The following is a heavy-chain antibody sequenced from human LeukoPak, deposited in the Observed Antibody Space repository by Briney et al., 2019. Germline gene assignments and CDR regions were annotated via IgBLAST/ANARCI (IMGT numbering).Heavy chain of an antibody. D-gene: IGHD3-22*01. J-gene: IGHJ3*02. CDR3: ARACYYDSSGPNDAFGI. CDR2: ISSSSSTI. Sequence: PGGSLRLSCAASGFTFSSYSMNWVRQAPGKGLEWVSYISSSSSTIYYADSVKGRFTISRDNAKNSLYLQMNSLRAEDTAVYYCARACYYDSSGPNDAFGIWGQGTMVTVSS. CDR1: GFTFSSYS. V-gene: IGHV3-48*01.